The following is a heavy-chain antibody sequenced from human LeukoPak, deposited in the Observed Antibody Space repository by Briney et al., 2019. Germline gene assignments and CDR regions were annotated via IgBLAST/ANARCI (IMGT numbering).Heavy chain of an antibody. CDR2: IYYSGST. Sequence: SETLSLTCTVSGGSISSYYWSWIRQPPGKGLEWIGHIYYSGSTYYNPSLKSRVTISVDTSKNQFSLKLSSVAAADTAVYYCARATASYYYDSSGYYIFDYWGQGTLVTVSS. CDR1: GGSISSYY. J-gene: IGHJ4*02. V-gene: IGHV4-59*12. CDR3: ARATASYYYDSSGYYIFDY. D-gene: IGHD3-22*01.